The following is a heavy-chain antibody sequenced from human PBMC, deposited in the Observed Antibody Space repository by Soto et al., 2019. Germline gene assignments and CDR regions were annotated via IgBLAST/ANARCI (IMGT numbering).Heavy chain of an antibody. J-gene: IGHJ5*02. Sequence: SETLSLTCTVSGGSISSGDYYWSWIRQPPGKGLEWIGNIYYSGSTYYNPSLKSRVTISVDTSKNQFSLKLSSVTAADTAVYYCASLLLLWFGELLHNWFDPWGQGTLVTVSS. D-gene: IGHD3-10*01. CDR3: ASLLLLWFGELLHNWFDP. V-gene: IGHV4-30-4*01. CDR1: GGSISSGDYY. CDR2: IYYSGST.